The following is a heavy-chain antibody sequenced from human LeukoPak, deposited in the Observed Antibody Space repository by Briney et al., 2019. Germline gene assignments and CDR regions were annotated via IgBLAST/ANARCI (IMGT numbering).Heavy chain of an antibody. J-gene: IGHJ6*04. D-gene: IGHD4-17*01. CDR3: ASDTVTTAGGMDV. Sequence: PGGSLRLSCAASGFTFSSYSMKWVRQAPGKGLEWVSSISSSSSYIYYADSVKGRFTISRDNAKNSLYLKMNSLRAEDTAVYYCASDTVTTAGGMDVWGKGTTVTVSS. CDR2: ISSSSSYI. CDR1: GFTFSSYS. V-gene: IGHV3-21*01.